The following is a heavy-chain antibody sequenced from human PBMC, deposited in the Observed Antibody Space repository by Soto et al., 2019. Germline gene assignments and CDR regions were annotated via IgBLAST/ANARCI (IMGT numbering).Heavy chain of an antibody. Sequence: GGSLRLSCSASGFTFSSYAMHWVRQAPGKGLEYVSAISSNGGSTYYADSVKGRFTISRDNSKNTLYLQMSSLRAEDTAVYYCVKGKILNHDFSNLWGQGTLVTVSS. CDR2: ISSNGGST. V-gene: IGHV3-64D*08. CDR3: VKGKILNHDFSNL. CDR1: GFTFSSYA. J-gene: IGHJ5*02. D-gene: IGHD3-3*01.